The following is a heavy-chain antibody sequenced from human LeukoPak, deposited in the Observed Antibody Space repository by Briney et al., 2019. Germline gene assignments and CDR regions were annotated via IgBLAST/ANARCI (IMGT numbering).Heavy chain of an antibody. CDR2: IYTSGST. J-gene: IGHJ5*02. CDR1: GGSISSYY. D-gene: IGHD2-15*01. V-gene: IGHV4-4*07. CDR3: ARGWGYCSGGSCYRDSWFDP. Sequence: SETLSLTCTVSGGSISSYYWSWIRQPAGKGLEWIGLIYTSGSTNYNPSLKSRVTMSVDTSRNQFSLKLSSVTAADTAVYYCARGWGYCSGGSCYRDSWFDPWGQGTLVTVSS.